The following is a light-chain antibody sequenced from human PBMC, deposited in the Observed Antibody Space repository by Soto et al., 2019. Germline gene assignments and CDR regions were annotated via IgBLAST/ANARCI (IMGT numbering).Light chain of an antibody. V-gene: IGKV1-5*03. CDR2: KAS. J-gene: IGKJ1*01. Sequence: DIPMTQSPSSLCGCVGDGVNMXCRASQTFSSRLDWYQQKPGKAPKLLIYKASTLKSGGPSRFSGSGSGTEFTRPISSRQPDDFATYYRQHYNSYSEAFGQGTKVDIK. CDR1: QTFSSR. CDR3: QHYNSYSEA.